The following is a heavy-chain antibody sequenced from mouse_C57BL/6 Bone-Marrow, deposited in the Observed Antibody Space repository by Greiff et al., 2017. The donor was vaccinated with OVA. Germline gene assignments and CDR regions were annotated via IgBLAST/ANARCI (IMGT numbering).Heavy chain of an antibody. CDR1: GYTFTSYT. J-gene: IGHJ3*01. CDR2: INPSSGYT. D-gene: IGHD2-4*01. Sequence: VQLKESGAELARPGASVKMSCKASGYTFTSYTMHWVKQRPGQGLEWIGYINPSSGYTKYNQKFKDKATLTADKSSSTAYMQLSSLTSEDSAVYYCAREGLREFAYWGQGTLVTVSA. CDR3: AREGLREFAY. V-gene: IGHV1-4*01.